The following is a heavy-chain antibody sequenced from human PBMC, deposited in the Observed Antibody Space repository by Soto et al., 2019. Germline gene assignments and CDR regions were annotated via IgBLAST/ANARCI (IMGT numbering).Heavy chain of an antibody. CDR3: ARWYYDILTGYSDAFDI. Sequence: GGSLRLSCVASGFPFSNYYMDWVRQAPGKGLEWVAVISGSEDNIHYADSVKGRFTISRDNAKNSLYLQMNSLRAEDTAVYYCARWYYDILTGYSDAFDIWGQGTMVTVSS. J-gene: IGHJ3*02. CDR1: GFPFSNYY. CDR2: ISGSEDNI. V-gene: IGHV3-21*01. D-gene: IGHD3-9*01.